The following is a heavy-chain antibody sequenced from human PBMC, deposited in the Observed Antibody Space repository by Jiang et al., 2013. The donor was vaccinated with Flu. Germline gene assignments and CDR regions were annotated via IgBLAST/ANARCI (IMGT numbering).Heavy chain of an antibody. J-gene: IGHJ4*02. CDR3: ARQLYYGSGSYYRPFDY. D-gene: IGHD3-10*01. V-gene: IGHV5-51*01. CDR2: IYPGDSDT. CDR1: GYSFTSYW. Sequence: QLVESGAEVKKPGESLKISCKGSGYSFTSYWIGWVRQMPGKGLEWMGIIYPGDSDTRYSPSFQGQVTISADKSISTAYLQWSSLRASDTAMYYCARQLYYGSGSYYRPFDYWGQGTLVTVSS.